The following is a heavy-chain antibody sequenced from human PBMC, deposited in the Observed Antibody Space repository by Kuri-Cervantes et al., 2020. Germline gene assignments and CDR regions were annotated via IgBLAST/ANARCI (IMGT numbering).Heavy chain of an antibody. D-gene: IGHD5-12*01. CDR3: ARLYSGYDYWFYYFDY. Sequence: SLKISCAASGFTFDDYAMHRVRQAPGKGLEWVSGISWNSGSIGYADSVKGRFTISRDNAKNSLYLQMNSLRAEDTAVYYCARLYSGYDYWFYYFDYWGQGTLVTVSS. CDR2: ISWNSGSI. CDR1: GFTFDDYA. V-gene: IGHV3-9*01. J-gene: IGHJ4*02.